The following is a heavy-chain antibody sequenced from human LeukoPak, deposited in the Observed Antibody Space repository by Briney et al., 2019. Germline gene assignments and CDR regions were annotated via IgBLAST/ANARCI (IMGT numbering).Heavy chain of an antibody. V-gene: IGHV4-34*01. CDR3: AREESWNDDGGSLNDY. CDR2: INHSGST. D-gene: IGHD1-1*01. Sequence: SETLSLTCAVYGGSFSGYYWSWIRQPPGKGLEWIGEINHSGSTNYNPSLKSRVTISVDTSKNQFSLKLSSVTAADTAVYYCAREESWNDDGGSLNDYWGQGTLVTVSS. J-gene: IGHJ4*02. CDR1: GGSFSGYY.